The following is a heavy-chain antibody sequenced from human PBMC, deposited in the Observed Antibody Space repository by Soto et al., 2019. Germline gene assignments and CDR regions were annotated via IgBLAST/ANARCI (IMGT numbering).Heavy chain of an antibody. CDR3: AKDPDITISFLPKQNWFDP. D-gene: IGHD3-3*01. CDR2: ISGSGGST. CDR1: GFTFSSYA. Sequence: GGSLRLSCAASGFTFSSYAMSWVRQAPGKGLEWVSAISGSGGSTYYADSVKGRFTISRDNSKNTLYLQMNSLRAEDTAVYYCAKDPDITISFLPKQNWFDPWGQGTLVTVSS. J-gene: IGHJ5*02. V-gene: IGHV3-23*01.